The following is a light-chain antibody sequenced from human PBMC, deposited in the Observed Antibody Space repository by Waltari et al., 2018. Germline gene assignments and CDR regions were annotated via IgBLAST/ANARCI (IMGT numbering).Light chain of an antibody. Sequence: AIQLTQSPSSLSASVGDSVTITCRASQGISSALAWYQKQPGRAPKLLIYDASSLESGVPSRFSGSGSGTDFTLTISSLQPEDFATYYCQQFNSYPLSFGGGTKVEIK. CDR3: QQFNSYPLS. J-gene: IGKJ4*01. V-gene: IGKV1-13*02. CDR1: QGISSA. CDR2: DAS.